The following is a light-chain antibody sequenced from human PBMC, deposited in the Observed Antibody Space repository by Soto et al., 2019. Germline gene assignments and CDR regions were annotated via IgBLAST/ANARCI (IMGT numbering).Light chain of an antibody. Sequence: EIVMTQSPATLSVSPGERATLSCRASQSVSSNLAWYQQKPGQAPRILMYDASTRATGIPARFSGSGSGTEFPLTISRLQSEDSAIYYCEKYHNWPITCGQGTRLEIK. CDR2: DAS. V-gene: IGKV3-15*01. CDR3: EKYHNWPIT. CDR1: QSVSSN. J-gene: IGKJ5*01.